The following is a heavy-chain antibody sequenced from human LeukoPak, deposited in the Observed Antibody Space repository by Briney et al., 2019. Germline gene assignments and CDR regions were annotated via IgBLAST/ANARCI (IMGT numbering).Heavy chain of an antibody. J-gene: IGHJ4*02. V-gene: IGHV3-9*01. CDR3: AKDRTIAAAGTSYDY. CDR1: GFTFDDYA. CDR2: ISWNSGSI. Sequence: GGSLRLSCAASGFTFDDYAMHWVRQAPGKGLEWVSGISWNSGSIGYADSVKGRFTISRDNAKNSLYLQMNSLRAEDTALYYCAKDRTIAAAGTSYDYWGPGNPGHRLL. D-gene: IGHD6-13*01.